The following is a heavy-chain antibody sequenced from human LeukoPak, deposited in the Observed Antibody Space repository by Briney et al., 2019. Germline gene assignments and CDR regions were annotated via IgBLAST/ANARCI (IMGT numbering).Heavy chain of an antibody. Sequence: GGSLRLSCAASGFTFSSYSMHWVRQAPGKGLESVSAISYNGDSTYYADSVKGRFTISRDNSKNTLYLQMGSLTAEDMAVYYCAREGTPGTNDYWGQGTLVTVS. V-gene: IGHV3-64*02. J-gene: IGHJ4*02. D-gene: IGHD2-8*01. CDR3: AREGTPGTNDY. CDR1: GFTFSSYS. CDR2: ISYNGDST.